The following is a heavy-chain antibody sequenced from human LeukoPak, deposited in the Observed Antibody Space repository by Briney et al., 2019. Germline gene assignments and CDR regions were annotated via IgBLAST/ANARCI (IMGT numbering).Heavy chain of an antibody. Sequence: SETLSLTCSVSGGSISSRSYYWGWVRQPPGKGLEWIGSTYYTGSTYYNPSLRSRVSISGDTPKSQVSLKVNSVTAADTAVYYCARLGAAPGPPHYFYYGMDVWGQGTTVTVS. CDR1: GGSISSRSYY. CDR3: ARLGAAPGPPHYFYYGMDV. J-gene: IGHJ6*02. CDR2: TYYTGST. D-gene: IGHD6-13*01. V-gene: IGHV4-39*01.